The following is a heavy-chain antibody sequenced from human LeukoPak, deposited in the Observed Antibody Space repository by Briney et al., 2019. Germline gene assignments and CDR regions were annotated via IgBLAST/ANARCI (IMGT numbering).Heavy chain of an antibody. V-gene: IGHV4-4*07. Sequence: SETLSLTCTVSGGSISSYYWSWIRQPAGKGLEWIGRIYTSGSTNYNPSLKSRVTMSVDTSKNQFSLKLSSVTAADTAVYYCARDYYGSGSYSGSYYMDVWGKGTTVTISS. J-gene: IGHJ6*03. D-gene: IGHD3-10*01. CDR1: GGSISSYY. CDR2: IYTSGST. CDR3: ARDYYGSGSYSGSYYMDV.